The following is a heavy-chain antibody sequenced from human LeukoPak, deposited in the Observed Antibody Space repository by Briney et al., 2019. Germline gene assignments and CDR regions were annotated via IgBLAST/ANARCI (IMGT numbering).Heavy chain of an antibody. D-gene: IGHD6-13*01. CDR3: ARVGEYSSSWHLAMDY. J-gene: IGHJ4*02. CDR1: GYTFTSYG. V-gene: IGHV1-18*01. CDR2: ISAYNGNT. Sequence: GASVKVSCKASGYTFTSYGISWVRQAPGQGLEWMGWISAYNGNTNYAQKLQGRVTMTTDTSTSTAYMELRSLRSDDTAVYYCARVGEYSSSWHLAMDYWGQGTLVTVSS.